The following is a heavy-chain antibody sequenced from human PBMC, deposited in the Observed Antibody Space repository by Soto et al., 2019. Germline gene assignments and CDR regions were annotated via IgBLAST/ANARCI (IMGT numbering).Heavy chain of an antibody. V-gene: IGHV1-2*02. CDR1: GYTFTGYY. Sequence: QVQLVQSGAEVQKPGASVKVSCKASGYTFTGYYMHWVRQAPGQGLEWMGWINPNSGGTNYAQKVQGRVTMTRDTSISTAYMELSRLRSDDTAVYYCARDLPGYCSGGSCWGQGTLVTVSS. CDR3: ARDLPGYCSGGSC. CDR2: INPNSGGT. D-gene: IGHD2-15*01. J-gene: IGHJ4*02.